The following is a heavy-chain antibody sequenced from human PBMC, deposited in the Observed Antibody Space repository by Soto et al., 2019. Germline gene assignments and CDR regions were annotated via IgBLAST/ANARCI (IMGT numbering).Heavy chain of an antibody. CDR2: IWYDGSNK. CDR1: GFTFSSYG. CDR3: ARDSSNWSPPFDY. Sequence: QVQLVESGGGVVQPGRSLRLSCAASGFTFSSYGMHWVRQAPGKGLEWVAVIWYDGSNKYYADSVKGRFTISRDNSKNTLYLQMNSLRAEDTAVYYCARDSSNWSPPFDYWGQGTLVTVSS. D-gene: IGHD6-13*01. J-gene: IGHJ4*02. V-gene: IGHV3-33*01.